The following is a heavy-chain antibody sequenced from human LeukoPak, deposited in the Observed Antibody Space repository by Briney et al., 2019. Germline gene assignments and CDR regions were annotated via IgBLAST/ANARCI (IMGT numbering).Heavy chain of an antibody. CDR2: ISGSGGST. CDR1: GFTFSSYA. CDR3: AKIPKGGYFDY. V-gene: IGHV3-23*01. Sequence: GGSLRLSCAASGFTFSSYAMSWVRQAPGKGLEWVSAISGSGGSTYYADSVKGRFTISRDSSKNTLSLQMNSLRAEDTAVYYCAKIPKGGYFDYWGQGTLVTVSS. D-gene: IGHD2-2*01. J-gene: IGHJ4*02.